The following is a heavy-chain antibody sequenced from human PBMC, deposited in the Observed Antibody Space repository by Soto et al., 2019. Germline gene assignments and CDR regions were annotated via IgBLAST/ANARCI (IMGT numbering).Heavy chain of an antibody. Sequence: QQQLVQSGAEVKKPGSSVKVSCKASGGTFGNYAISWVRQAPGQGLEWMGKIIPIFKTANYAPKFQGRITITADRSPRTDIAYMELSSLRSEDTALYYSARVSIPGIYGEDVWGQGTTVTVSS. CDR1: GGTFGNYA. CDR3: ARVSIPGIYGEDV. V-gene: IGHV1-69*06. J-gene: IGHJ6*02. D-gene: IGHD2-2*01. CDR2: IIPIFKTA.